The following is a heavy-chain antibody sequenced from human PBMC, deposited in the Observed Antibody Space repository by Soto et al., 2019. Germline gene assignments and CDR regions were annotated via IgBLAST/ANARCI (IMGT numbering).Heavy chain of an antibody. CDR2: IYYSGST. CDR3: ARRYGGTFDY. Sequence: QVQLQESGPGLVKPSETLSLTCTVSGGSISSYYWSWIRQPPGKGLEWIGYIYYSGSTNYNPSLKSRVTISVNTSTNQFSLKLSSVTAADTAGYYCARRYGGTFDYWGQGTLVTVSS. CDR1: GGSISSYY. J-gene: IGHJ4*02. V-gene: IGHV4-59*08. D-gene: IGHD2-15*01.